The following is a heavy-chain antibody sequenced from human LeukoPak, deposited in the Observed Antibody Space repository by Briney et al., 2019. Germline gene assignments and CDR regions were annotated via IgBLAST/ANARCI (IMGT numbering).Heavy chain of an antibody. J-gene: IGHJ5*02. CDR2: IYYSGST. Sequence: SETLSLTCTVSGGSISSSSYYWGWIRQPPGKGLEWIGSIYYSGSTYYNPSLKSRVTISVDTSKNQFSLKLSSVTAADTAVYYCATHPGYSGYLNGWFDPWGQGTLVTVSS. D-gene: IGHD5-12*01. V-gene: IGHV4-39*01. CDR3: ATHPGYSGYLNGWFDP. CDR1: GGSISSSSYY.